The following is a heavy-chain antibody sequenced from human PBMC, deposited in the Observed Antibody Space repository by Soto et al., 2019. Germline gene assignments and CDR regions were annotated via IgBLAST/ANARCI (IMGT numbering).Heavy chain of an antibody. CDR1: GFTFSSYA. CDR2: ISGSGGST. Sequence: EVQLLESGGGLVQPGGPLRLSCAGSGFTFSSYAMSWVRQAPGKGLEWVSAISGSGGSTYDAVSVKGRFTISRDDSKNTLYLQMNSLRAEDTAVYYCAKGRDAARIFDYWGQGTLVTVSS. V-gene: IGHV3-23*01. J-gene: IGHJ4*02. D-gene: IGHD6-6*01. CDR3: AKGRDAARIFDY.